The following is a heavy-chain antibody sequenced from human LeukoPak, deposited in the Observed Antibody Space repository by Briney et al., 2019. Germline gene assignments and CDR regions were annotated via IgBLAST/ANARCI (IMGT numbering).Heavy chain of an antibody. Sequence: GASVKVFCKASGYTFTGYYMHWVRQAPGQGLEWMGWISAYNGNTNYAQKLRGRVTMTTDTSTSTAYMELRSLRSDDTAVYYCARRGPSLIVGAYYYYYMDVWGKGTTVTVSS. CDR2: ISAYNGNT. D-gene: IGHD1-26*01. J-gene: IGHJ6*03. CDR3: ARRGPSLIVGAYYYYYMDV. V-gene: IGHV1-18*04. CDR1: GYTFTGYY.